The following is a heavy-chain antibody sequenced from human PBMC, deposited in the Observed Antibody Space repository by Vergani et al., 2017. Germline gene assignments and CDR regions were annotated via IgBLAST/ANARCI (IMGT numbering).Heavy chain of an antibody. V-gene: IGHV3-49*04. CDR1: GFTFGDYA. J-gene: IGHJ6*02. CDR2: IRSKAYGGTT. D-gene: IGHD3-22*01. Sequence: EVQLVESGGGLVQPGRSLRLSCTASGFTFGDYAMSWVRQAPGKGLEWVGFIRSKAYGGTTEYAASVKGRFTISRDDSKSIAYLQMNSLKTEDTAVYYCARKHISNYYDSSGYYYMGYYYGMDVWGQGTTVTVSS. CDR3: ARKHISNYYDSSGYYYMGYYYGMDV.